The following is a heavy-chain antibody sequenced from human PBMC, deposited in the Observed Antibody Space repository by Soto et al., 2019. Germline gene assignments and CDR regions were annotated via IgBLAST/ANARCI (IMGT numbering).Heavy chain of an antibody. CDR1: GFTFSDYY. J-gene: IGHJ4*02. Sequence: QVQLVESGGDLVQPGGSLRLSCAASGFTFSDYYMSWIRQAPGKGLEWVSYISGSTTYTKSADSVTGRFTISRDNAKNSVYLQMNSLRAEDTAVYYCARVGMRRYFDYWGQGTLVTVSS. V-gene: IGHV3-11*06. CDR3: ARVGMRRYFDY. CDR2: ISGSTTYT.